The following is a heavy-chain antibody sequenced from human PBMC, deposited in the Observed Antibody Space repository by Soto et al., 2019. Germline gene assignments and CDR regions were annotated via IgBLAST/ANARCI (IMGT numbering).Heavy chain of an antibody. Sequence: QVQLVESGGGVVQPGRSLRLSCAASGFTFSSYAMHWVRQAPGKGLEWVAVISYDGSNKYYADSVKGRFTISRDNSKNTLYLQMNRLRAKDTAVYYCARESPAYWYFDLWGRGTLVTVSS. CDR3: ARESPAYWYFDL. V-gene: IGHV3-30-3*01. CDR1: GFTFSSYA. J-gene: IGHJ2*01. CDR2: ISYDGSNK.